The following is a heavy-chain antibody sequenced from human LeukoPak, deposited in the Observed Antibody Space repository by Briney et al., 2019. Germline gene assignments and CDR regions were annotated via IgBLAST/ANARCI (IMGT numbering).Heavy chain of an antibody. CDR1: GFSLSTSGMC. J-gene: IGHJ4*02. CDR2: IDWDDDK. CDR3: ARIRNLYGDYSYHDY. V-gene: IGHV2-70*11. D-gene: IGHD4-17*01. Sequence: SGPTLVNPTQTLTLTCTFSGFSLSTSGMCVSWIRQPPGKALEWLARIDWDDDKYYSTSLKTRLTISKDTFKNQVVLTMTNMDPVDTATYYCARIRNLYGDYSYHDYWGQGTLVTVSS.